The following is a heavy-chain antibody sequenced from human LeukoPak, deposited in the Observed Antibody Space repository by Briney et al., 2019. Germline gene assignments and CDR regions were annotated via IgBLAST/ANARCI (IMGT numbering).Heavy chain of an antibody. CDR1: GFTFTTYG. D-gene: IGHD3-10*01. CDR2: ITPTGSTT. V-gene: IGHV3-23*01. J-gene: IGHJ4*02. CDR3: AKDLVTGSLDY. Sequence: GGSLRLSCAASGFTFTTYGMNWVRQPPGKGLEWVSGITPTGSTTYYADSVKGRFAISRDNSKNTVYLQLNSLRAEDTAVYYCAKDLVTGSLDYWGQGTLVTVSS.